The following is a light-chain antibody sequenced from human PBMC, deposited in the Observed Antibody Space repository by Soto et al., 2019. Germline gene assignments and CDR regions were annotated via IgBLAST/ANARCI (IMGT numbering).Light chain of an antibody. V-gene: IGLV2-14*01. J-gene: IGLJ1*01. CDR2: EVS. CDR1: SSDVGGYDY. CDR3: SSFTSSSTLPYV. Sequence: QSALTQPASVSGSPGQSITISCTGTSSDVGGYDYVSWYQQHPGKAPKLMIYEVSNRPSVISDLFSASKSGNTASLTISGLRAEDEADYYCSSFTSSSTLPYVFGTGTKLTVL.